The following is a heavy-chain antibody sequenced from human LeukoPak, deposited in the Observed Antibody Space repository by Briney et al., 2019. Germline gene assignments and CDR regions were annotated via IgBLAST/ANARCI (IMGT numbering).Heavy chain of an antibody. J-gene: IGHJ4*02. Sequence: SVKVSCKASGGTFSSYTISWVRQAPGQGLEWMGRIIPILGIANYAQRFQGRVTITADKSTSTAYMELSSLRSEDTAVYYCVSSLSYYDFWSGEKFDYWGQGTLVTVSS. D-gene: IGHD3-3*01. CDR3: VSSLSYYDFWSGEKFDY. V-gene: IGHV1-69*02. CDR2: IIPILGIA. CDR1: GGTFSSYT.